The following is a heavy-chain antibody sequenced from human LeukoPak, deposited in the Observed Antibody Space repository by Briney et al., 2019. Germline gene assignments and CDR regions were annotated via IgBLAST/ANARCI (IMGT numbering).Heavy chain of an antibody. Sequence: PSETLSLTCTVSGGSVSRGSDYWSWIRQPPGKGLEWIGYIYYSGSTNYNPSLKSRVTISVDTSKNQFSLKLSSVTAADTAVYYCARDSIDWDSFDYWGQGTLVTVSS. CDR1: GGSVSRGSDY. V-gene: IGHV4-61*01. CDR2: IYYSGST. CDR3: ARDSIDWDSFDY. D-gene: IGHD6-6*01. J-gene: IGHJ4*02.